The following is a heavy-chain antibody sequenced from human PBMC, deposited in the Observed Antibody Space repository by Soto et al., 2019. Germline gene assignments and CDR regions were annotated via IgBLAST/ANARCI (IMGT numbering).Heavy chain of an antibody. J-gene: IGHJ4*02. CDR2: IYHSGST. CDR1: GGSISSSNW. CDR3: ARSGSYYDYVWGSYRPYSLDY. V-gene: IGHV4-4*02. Sequence: TLSLTCAVSGGSISSSNWWSWVRQPPGKGLEWIGEIYHSGSTNYNPSLKSRVTISVDKSKNQFSLKLSSVTAADTAVYYCARSGSYYDYVWGSYRPYSLDYWGQGTLGTVS. D-gene: IGHD3-16*02.